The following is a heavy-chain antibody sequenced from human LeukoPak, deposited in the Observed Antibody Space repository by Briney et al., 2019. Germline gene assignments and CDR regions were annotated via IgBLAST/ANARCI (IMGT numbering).Heavy chain of an antibody. CDR3: ARVNYYDSSGYLVYYFDY. CDR2: IYYSGST. Sequence: PSETLSLTCTVSGGSISSYYWSWIRQPPGKGLEWLGYIYYSGSTNYNPSLKSRVTISVDTSKNQFSLKLSSVTAADTAVYYCARVNYYDSSGYLVYYFDYWGQGTLVTVSS. D-gene: IGHD3-22*01. V-gene: IGHV4-59*01. CDR1: GGSISSYY. J-gene: IGHJ4*02.